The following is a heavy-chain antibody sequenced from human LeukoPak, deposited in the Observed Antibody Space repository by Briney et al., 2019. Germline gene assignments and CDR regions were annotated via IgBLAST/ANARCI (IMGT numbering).Heavy chain of an antibody. Sequence: PGRSLRLSCAASGLTFSSYAMHWVGQAPGKGLEWVAVISYDGSSKYYADSVKGRFPISRDNSKNTLYLQMNSLIAEDTAVYYCARDHGYSSDYWGQGTPVTVSS. J-gene: IGHJ4*02. V-gene: IGHV3-30-3*01. CDR1: GLTFSSYA. CDR3: ARDHGYSSDY. CDR2: ISYDGSSK. D-gene: IGHD5-18*01.